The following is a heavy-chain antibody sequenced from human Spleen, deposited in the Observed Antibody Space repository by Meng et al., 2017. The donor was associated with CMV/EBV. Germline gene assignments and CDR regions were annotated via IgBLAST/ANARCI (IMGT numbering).Heavy chain of an antibody. CDR2: IDPSGAGA. Sequence: QVQLVQSGAEVKKPGASVKVSCTASGYTFTNYYLHWVRQAPGQGLEWMGAIDPSGAGATFAQKFKGRVTITRDTSTTTVYMELTSLKSDDTAVYYCARDVIAAVGVSFGYWGQGTLVTVSS. CDR3: ARDVIAAVGVSFGY. V-gene: IGHV1-46*01. J-gene: IGHJ4*02. D-gene: IGHD6-13*01. CDR1: GYTFTNYY.